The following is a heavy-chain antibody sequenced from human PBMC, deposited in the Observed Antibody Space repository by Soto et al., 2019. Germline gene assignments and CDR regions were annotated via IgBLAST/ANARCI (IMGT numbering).Heavy chain of an antibody. Sequence: GGSLRLSCAVSGYALRDYSMNWVRQAPGKGLEWVSYTGTRRKYTFYADSVRGRFTISRDDASNSVYLQLNSLRDEDTAVYYCVRDRDLAFDVWGQGTMVPVPS. CDR1: GYALRDYS. J-gene: IGHJ3*01. CDR2: TGTRRKYT. CDR3: VRDRDLAFDV. D-gene: IGHD3-3*02. V-gene: IGHV3-48*02.